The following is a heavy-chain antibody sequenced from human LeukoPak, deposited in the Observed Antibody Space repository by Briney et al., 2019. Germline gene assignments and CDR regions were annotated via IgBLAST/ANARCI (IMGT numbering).Heavy chain of an antibody. V-gene: IGHV4-39*07. CDR1: DGSISSSSYY. Sequence: SETLSLTCTVSDGSISSSSYYWGWIRQPPGKGLEWIGNIYYSGSTYYNPSLKSRVTISVDTSKNQFSLKLSSVTAADTAVYYCARTGYSSSYFDYWGQGTLVTVSS. CDR3: ARTGYSSSYFDY. J-gene: IGHJ4*02. CDR2: IYYSGST. D-gene: IGHD6-13*01.